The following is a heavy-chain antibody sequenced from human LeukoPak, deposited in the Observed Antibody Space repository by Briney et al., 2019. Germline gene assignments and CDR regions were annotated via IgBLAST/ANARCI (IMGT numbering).Heavy chain of an antibody. CDR1: GGAFSGYY. CDR2: NNHSGST. CDR3: ARGPYRYYYDSSGYFYFFDY. J-gene: IGHJ4*02. V-gene: IGHV4-34*01. Sequence: PSENPAPTCAFYGGAFSGYYWGLIRQPPGKGLEWIGGNNHSGSTNYNPSLKSRVTISVDTSKNQFSLKLSSVTAADTAVYYCARGPYRYYYDSSGYFYFFDYWGQGTLVTVSS. D-gene: IGHD3-22*01.